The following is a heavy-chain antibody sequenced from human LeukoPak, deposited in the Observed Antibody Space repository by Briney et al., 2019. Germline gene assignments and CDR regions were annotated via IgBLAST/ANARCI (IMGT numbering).Heavy chain of an antibody. CDR1: GYTFTTLD. D-gene: IGHD3-16*01. CDR2: INPNSGAR. Sequence: GASVNVSCKASGYTFTTLDINWVRQATGQGLEWMGWINPNSGARGYAQKFQGRVTMTRNTSISTAYMELSSLRSEDTAVYYCARRSGRGDTRYGMDVWGQGTTVTVSS. J-gene: IGHJ6*02. V-gene: IGHV1-8*02. CDR3: ARRSGRGDTRYGMDV.